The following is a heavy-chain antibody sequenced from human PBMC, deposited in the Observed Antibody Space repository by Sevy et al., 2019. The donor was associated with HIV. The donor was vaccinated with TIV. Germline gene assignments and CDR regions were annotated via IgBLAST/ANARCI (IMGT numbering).Heavy chain of an antibody. V-gene: IGHV1-18*01. CDR3: ARVVMSNSWPCFDY. D-gene: IGHD6-13*01. CDR1: GYTFTTYA. J-gene: IGHJ4*02. CDR2: ISVNNGNR. Sequence: ASVKVSCKASGYTFTTYAITWVRQAPGEGLEWMGWISVNNGNRNYAQKVQDRVTMTTDTSTTTAYMELRSLRSDDTAMYYCARVVMSNSWPCFDYWGQGTLVTVSS.